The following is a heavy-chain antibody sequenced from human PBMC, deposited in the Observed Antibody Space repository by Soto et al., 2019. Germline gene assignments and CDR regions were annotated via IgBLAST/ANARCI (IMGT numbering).Heavy chain of an antibody. V-gene: IGHV4-34*01. Sequence: SDTLYLTCGINDGSWNSYYWTWIRQAPGRGLEWIGEVSHSGSTNYSPSLKSRVSISIDRSKKQFSLRLISVTAADTAVYYCARWPHAGEGSGHAYYIGLDVWSQGTMVTVSS. CDR2: VSHSGST. CDR1: DGSWNSYY. CDR3: ARWPHAGEGSGHAYYIGLDV. J-gene: IGHJ6*02. D-gene: IGHD1-26*01.